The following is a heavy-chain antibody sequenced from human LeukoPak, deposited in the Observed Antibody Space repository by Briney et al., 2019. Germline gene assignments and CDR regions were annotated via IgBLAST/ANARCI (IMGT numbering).Heavy chain of an antibody. CDR3: ARVDYYGSGPFDY. CDR1: GFTFSSYG. J-gene: IGHJ4*02. D-gene: IGHD3-10*01. Sequence: GGSLRLSCAASGFTFSSYGMHWVRQAPSKGLEWVAVIWYDGSNKYYADSVKGRFTISRDNSKNTLYLQMNSLRAEDTAVYYCARVDYYGSGPFDYWGQGTLVTVSS. CDR2: IWYDGSNK. V-gene: IGHV3-33*01.